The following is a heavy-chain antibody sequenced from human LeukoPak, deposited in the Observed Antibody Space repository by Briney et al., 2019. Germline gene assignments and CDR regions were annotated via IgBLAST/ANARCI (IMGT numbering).Heavy chain of an antibody. J-gene: IGHJ6*03. CDR3: ARDRYGEVYYYYYMDV. CDR1: GGSMSSHY. Sequence: SETLSLTCTVSGGSMSSHYWSWIRQPPGKGLEWIGYIYYSGTTNYNPSLKSRATISVDTSKNQFSLKLSSVTAADTAVYDCARDRYGEVYYYYYMDVWGKGTAVTVS. CDR2: IYYSGTT. V-gene: IGHV4-59*11. D-gene: IGHD4-17*01.